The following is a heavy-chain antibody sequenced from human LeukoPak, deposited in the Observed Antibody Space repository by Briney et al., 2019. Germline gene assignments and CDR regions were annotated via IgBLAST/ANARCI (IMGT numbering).Heavy chain of an antibody. Sequence: GGSLRLSYAASGFTFSSYEMNWVRQAPGQGLEWISYISSSGTIYYADSVKGRFTISRDNAKNSLYLEMYSLRDEDTAVYYCARDQNHYVWGTYRYNPFDYWGQGTLVTVSS. CDR1: GFTFSSYE. CDR2: ISSSGTI. CDR3: ARDQNHYVWGTYRYNPFDY. V-gene: IGHV3-48*03. D-gene: IGHD3-16*02. J-gene: IGHJ4*02.